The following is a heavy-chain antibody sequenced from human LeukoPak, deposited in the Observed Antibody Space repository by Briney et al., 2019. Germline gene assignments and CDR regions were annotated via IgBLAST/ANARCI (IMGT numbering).Heavy chain of an antibody. CDR3: ARGGKPAVFDI. Sequence: PGGSLRLSCAASGFTFSSYDMHWVRQVTGKGLEWVSAIDAAGDTYYPGSVKGRFTISRENAKNSFYLQMNSLRAGDTAVYYCARGGKPAVFDIWGQGTMVTVSS. CDR2: IDAAGDT. J-gene: IGHJ3*02. CDR1: GFTFSSYD. D-gene: IGHD1-14*01. V-gene: IGHV3-13*04.